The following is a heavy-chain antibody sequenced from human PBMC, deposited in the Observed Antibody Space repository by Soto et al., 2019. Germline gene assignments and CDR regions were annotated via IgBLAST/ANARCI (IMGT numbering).Heavy chain of an antibody. V-gene: IGHV1-2*02. Sequence: QVQLVQSGAEVKKPGDSVKVSCKASGYTFTDYYMHWVRQAPGQGFEWVGGINPESGNPKYVPKFQGRVTVTRDTSTSKADVELNRLTSDDTDVYYCASEDCMNTNCLNGFDYWGQCTLVTVAS. J-gene: IGHJ4*02. CDR3: ASEDCMNTNCLNGFDY. CDR2: INPESGNP. D-gene: IGHD2-8*01. CDR1: GYTFTDYY.